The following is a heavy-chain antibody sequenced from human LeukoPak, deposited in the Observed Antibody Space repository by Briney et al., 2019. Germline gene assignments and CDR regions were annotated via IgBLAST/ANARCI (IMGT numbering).Heavy chain of an antibody. CDR2: ISSSSSYI. Sequence: PGGSLRRSCAASGFTFSSYSRNWVRQAPGKGLEWVSSISSSSSYIYYADSVKGRFTISRDNAKNSLYLQMNSLRAEDTAVYYCARVKYYYGSGSLTTSYYFDYWGQGTLVTVSS. J-gene: IGHJ4*02. V-gene: IGHV3-21*01. CDR3: ARVKYYYGSGSLTTSYYFDY. D-gene: IGHD3-10*01. CDR1: GFTFSSYS.